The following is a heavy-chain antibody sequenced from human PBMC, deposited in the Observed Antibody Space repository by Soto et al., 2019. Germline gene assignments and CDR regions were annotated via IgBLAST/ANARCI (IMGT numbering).Heavy chain of an antibody. J-gene: IGHJ6*02. CDR2: ISYDGSNK. Sequence: QVQLVESGGGVVQPGRSLRLSCAASGFTFSSYAMHWVRQAPGKGLEWVAVISYDGSNKYYADCVKGRFTISRDNSKNTLYLQMNSLRAEDTAVYYGARLYSSSWYNYCGMDVWGQGTTVTGSS. CDR3: ARLYSSSWYNYCGMDV. CDR1: GFTFSSYA. V-gene: IGHV3-30-3*01. D-gene: IGHD6-13*01.